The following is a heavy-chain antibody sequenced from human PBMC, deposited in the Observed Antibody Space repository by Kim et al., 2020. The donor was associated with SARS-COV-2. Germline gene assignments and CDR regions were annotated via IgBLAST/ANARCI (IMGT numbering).Heavy chain of an antibody. Sequence: ASVKVSCKASGYTFTSYGISWVRQAPGQGLEWMGWISAYNGNTNYAQKLQGRVTMTTDTSTSTAYMELRSLRSDDTAVYYCARDPDTVRLLVNYGSGSFDYWGQGTLVTVSS. CDR3: ARDPDTVRLLVNYGSGSFDY. CDR2: ISAYNGNT. V-gene: IGHV1-18*01. D-gene: IGHD3-10*01. CDR1: GYTFTSYG. J-gene: IGHJ4*02.